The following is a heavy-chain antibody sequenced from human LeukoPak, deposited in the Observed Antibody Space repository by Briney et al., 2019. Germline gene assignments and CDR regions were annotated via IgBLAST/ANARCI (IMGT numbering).Heavy chain of an antibody. Sequence: ASVKVSCKASGYTFTSYAMNWVRQAPGQGLEWMGWINTNTGNPTYAQGFTGRFVFSLDTSVSTAYLQISSLKAEDTAVYYCARERAWSYYDSSGHDAFDIWGQGTMVTVSS. CDR1: GYTFTSYA. V-gene: IGHV7-4-1*02. CDR3: ARERAWSYYDSSGHDAFDI. J-gene: IGHJ3*02. D-gene: IGHD3-22*01. CDR2: INTNTGNP.